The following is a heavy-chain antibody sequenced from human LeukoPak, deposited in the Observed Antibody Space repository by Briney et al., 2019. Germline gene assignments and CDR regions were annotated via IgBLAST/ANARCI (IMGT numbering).Heavy chain of an antibody. CDR3: ARIPGIAEPNWFVP. J-gene: IGHJ5*02. CDR1: GGTFSSYA. Sequence: SVKVSCKASGGTFSSYAISWVRQAPGQGLEWMGGIIPIFGTANYAQKFQGRVTITADESTSTAYMELSSLRSEDTAVYYCARIPGIAEPNWFVPWGQGTLVTVSS. V-gene: IGHV1-69*01. CDR2: IIPIFGTA. D-gene: IGHD6-13*01.